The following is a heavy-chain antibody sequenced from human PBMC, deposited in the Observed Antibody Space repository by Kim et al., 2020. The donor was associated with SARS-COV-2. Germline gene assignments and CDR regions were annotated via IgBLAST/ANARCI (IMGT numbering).Heavy chain of an antibody. V-gene: IGHV3-73*01. J-gene: IGHJ4*02. D-gene: IGHD1-20*01. CDR2: IRTKADSYAT. CDR1: GFIFSASV. Sequence: GGSLRLSCAASGFIFSASVIHWVRQASGKGLEWVGRIRTKADSYATSYAASVEGRFTISRDESKNTAYLQMNSLKIEDTALYYCARRTPGIIDWGQGTLVTVSS. CDR3: ARRTPGIID.